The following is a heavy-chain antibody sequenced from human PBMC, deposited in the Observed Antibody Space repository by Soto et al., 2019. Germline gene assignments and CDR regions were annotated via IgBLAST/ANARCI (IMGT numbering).Heavy chain of an antibody. D-gene: IGHD2-15*01. CDR1: GFTFSSYA. J-gene: IGHJ6*02. CDR2: ISYDGSNK. CDR3: ARDGDVGSISGVSYYYYYGMDV. V-gene: IGHV3-30-3*01. Sequence: GGSLRLSCAASGFTFSSYAMHWVRQAPGKGLEWVAVISYDGSNKYYADSVKGRFTISRDNSKNTLYLQMNSLRAEDTAVYYCARDGDVGSISGVSYYYYYGMDVWGQGTTVTVSS.